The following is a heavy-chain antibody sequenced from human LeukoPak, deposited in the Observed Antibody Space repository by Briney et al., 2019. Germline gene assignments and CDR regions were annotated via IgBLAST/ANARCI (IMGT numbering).Heavy chain of an antibody. J-gene: IGHJ5*02. CDR2: ISAYNGNT. D-gene: IGHD3-3*01. CDR3: ARDITIFESGFDP. V-gene: IGHV1-18*01. CDR1: GYTFTSYG. Sequence: ASVKVSCKASGYTFTSYGISWVRQAPGQGLEWMGWISAYNGNTNYAQKLQGRVTMTIDTSTSTAYIELRSLRSDDTAVYYCARDITIFESGFDPWGQGTLVTVSS.